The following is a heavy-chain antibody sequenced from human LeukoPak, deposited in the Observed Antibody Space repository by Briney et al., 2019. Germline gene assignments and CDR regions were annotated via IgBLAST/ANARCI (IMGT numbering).Heavy chain of an antibody. CDR1: GYSFTSYW. V-gene: IGHV5-51*01. CDR3: ARLYLPYTSAWYGSAFDI. J-gene: IGHJ3*02. CDR2: LYPGDSDT. D-gene: IGHD6-13*01. Sequence: GESLKISCQSSGYSFTSYWIAWVRPMPGKGLEWMGILYPGDSDTRYSPSFQGQVTTSADRSITTAYLQWSSLKASDTAMYYCARLYLPYTSAWYGSAFDIWGQGTMVTVSS.